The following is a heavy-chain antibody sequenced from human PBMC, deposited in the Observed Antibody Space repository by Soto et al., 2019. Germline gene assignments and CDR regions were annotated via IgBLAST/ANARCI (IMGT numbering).Heavy chain of an antibody. CDR3: TRDLGCSSTSCYADYYYYYMDV. CDR2: IRSKAYGGTT. V-gene: IGHV3-49*03. D-gene: IGHD2-2*01. CDR1: GFTFGDYA. Sequence: GGSLRLSCTASGFTFGDYAMSWFRQAPGKGLEWVGFIRSKAYGGTTEYAASVKGRFTISRDDSKSIAYLQMNSLKTEDTAVYYCTRDLGCSSTSCYADYYYYYMDVWGKGTTVTVSS. J-gene: IGHJ6*03.